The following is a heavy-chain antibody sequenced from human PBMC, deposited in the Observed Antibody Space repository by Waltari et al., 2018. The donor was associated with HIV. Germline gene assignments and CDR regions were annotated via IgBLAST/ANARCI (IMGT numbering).Heavy chain of an antibody. CDR1: GGSISSSNW. V-gene: IGHV4-4*02. J-gene: IGHJ4*02. Sequence: QVQLQESGPGLVKPSGTLSLTCAVSGGSISSSNWWSWVRQPPGKGLEWIGEIYHSGSTNYNPSLKSRVTISVDKSKNQFSLKLSSVTAADTAVYYCAREGNYVWGSYYSPPGGRFDYWGQGTLVTVSS. CDR2: IYHSGST. D-gene: IGHD3-16*01. CDR3: AREGNYVWGSYYSPPGGRFDY.